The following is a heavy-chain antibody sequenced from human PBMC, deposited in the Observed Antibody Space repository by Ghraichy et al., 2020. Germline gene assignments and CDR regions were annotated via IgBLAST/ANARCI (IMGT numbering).Heavy chain of an antibody. Sequence: ASVKVSCKASGYTFTSYYMHWVRQAPGQGLEWMGIINPSGGSTSYAQKFQGRVTMTRDTSTSTVYMELSSLRSEDTAVYYCARDNRSDYGDYALLGYWGQGTLVTVSS. CDR2: INPSGGST. J-gene: IGHJ4*02. CDR1: GYTFTSYY. V-gene: IGHV1-46*01. CDR3: ARDNRSDYGDYALLGY. D-gene: IGHD4-17*01.